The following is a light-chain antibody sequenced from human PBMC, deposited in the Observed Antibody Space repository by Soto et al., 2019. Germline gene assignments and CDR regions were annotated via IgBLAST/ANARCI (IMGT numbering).Light chain of an antibody. CDR1: SSDVGGYNY. CDR3: SSYTSSSNRV. Sequence: QSALTQPASVSGSPGQSITISCTGTSSDVGGYNYVSWYQQYPGKAPKLMIYEVSNRPSGVSNRFSGSKSGNTASLTISGLKAEDEADYYCSSYTSSSNRVFGGGTKLTVL. V-gene: IGLV2-14*01. CDR2: EVS. J-gene: IGLJ3*02.